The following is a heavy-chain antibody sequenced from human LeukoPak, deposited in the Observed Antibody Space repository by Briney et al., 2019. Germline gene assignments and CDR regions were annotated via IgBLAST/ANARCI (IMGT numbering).Heavy chain of an antibody. D-gene: IGHD4-23*01. CDR1: GFTFSSYS. CDR2: IGYSSYI. J-gene: IGHJ4*02. V-gene: IGHV3-21*01. Sequence: GGSLRLSCAASGFTFSSYSMNWVRQAPGKGLEWVSSIGYSSYIYYADSVKGRFTISRDNAKSSLYLQLNSLRAEDTAVYYCARGATVITPPLDYWGQGTLVTASS. CDR3: ARGATVITPPLDY.